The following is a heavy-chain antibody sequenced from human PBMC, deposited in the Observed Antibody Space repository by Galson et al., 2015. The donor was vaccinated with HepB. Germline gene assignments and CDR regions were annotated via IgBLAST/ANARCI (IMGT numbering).Heavy chain of an antibody. J-gene: IGHJ4*02. CDR1: GYTFDYYV. Sequence: SVKVSCKASGYTFDYYVLHWLRQAPGQRLDWMGWINAGNSNTKISQKFEARVIISRDRSATTAYMELTNLRSEDTAVYYCARALGRITMERAVTPGYWGQGSLVTVSS. V-gene: IGHV1-3*01. CDR3: ARALGRITMERAVTPGY. D-gene: IGHD6-19*01. CDR2: INAGNSNT.